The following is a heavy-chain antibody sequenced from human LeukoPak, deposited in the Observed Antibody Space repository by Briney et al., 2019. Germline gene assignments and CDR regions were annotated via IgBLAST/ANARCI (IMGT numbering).Heavy chain of an antibody. CDR1: GYTFSNYA. CDR3: ARGRDFGVVMGDAFDI. V-gene: IGHV1-18*01. CDR2: ISTYNGNT. Sequence: ASVKVSCKASGYTFSNYAINWVRQAPGQGLEWMGWISTYNGNTNYAQKLQDRVTMTTDTSTSTAYMELRSLRSDDTAVYYCARGRDFGVVMGDAFDIWGQGTMVTVSS. J-gene: IGHJ3*02. D-gene: IGHD3-3*01.